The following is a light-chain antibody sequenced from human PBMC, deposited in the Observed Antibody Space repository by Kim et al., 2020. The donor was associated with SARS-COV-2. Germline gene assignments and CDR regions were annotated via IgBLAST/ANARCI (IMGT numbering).Light chain of an antibody. J-gene: IGLJ2*01. Sequence: QLVLTQSPSASASLGASVKLTCTPSSGNIIYAITWHQQQPEKGPRYLMKLNSDNSHSTGGGIPDLFSGSCSAAERYLTIASLQSEDEADYYCNSRDSNDDVVFGGGTQLTVL. CDR1: SGNIIYA. V-gene: IGLV4-69*01. CDR2: LNSDNSH. CDR3: NSRDSNDDVV.